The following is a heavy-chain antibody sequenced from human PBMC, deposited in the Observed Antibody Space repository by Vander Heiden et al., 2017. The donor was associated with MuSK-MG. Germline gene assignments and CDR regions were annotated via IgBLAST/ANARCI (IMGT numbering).Heavy chain of an antibody. CDR2: IKEDESAK. CDR1: GFTFSSYW. Sequence: EVLLVESGGGLVQPGGSLRLSCAVSGFTFSSYWMAWVRQAPGKGLEWVANIKEDESAKYYVDSVKGRFTISRDNAKNSLYLQMNSLRVEDTAVYYCVRDRGWLTHDYWGHGTLVTVSS. CDR3: VRDRGWLTHDY. J-gene: IGHJ4*01. V-gene: IGHV3-7*01. D-gene: IGHD2-15*01.